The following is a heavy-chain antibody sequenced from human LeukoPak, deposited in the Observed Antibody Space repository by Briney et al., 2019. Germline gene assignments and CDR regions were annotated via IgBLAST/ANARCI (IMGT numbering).Heavy chain of an antibody. D-gene: IGHD3-22*01. J-gene: IGHJ3*02. CDR3: ARVRPTNSDYVSNAYYGAFDI. CDR2: ISSDSDYI. CDR1: GFSLSDFN. V-gene: IGHV3-21*01. Sequence: PGGSLRLSCAASGFSLSDFNINWVRQAPGRGLEWVSSISSDSDYIYYAESLKGRLTISRDNADNSVFLQMNSLRADDTAMYYCARVRPTNSDYVSNAYYGAFDIWGQGTLVAVSS.